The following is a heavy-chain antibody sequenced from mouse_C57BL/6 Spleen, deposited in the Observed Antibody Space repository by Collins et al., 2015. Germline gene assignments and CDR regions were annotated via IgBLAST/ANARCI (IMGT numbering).Heavy chain of an antibody. V-gene: IGHV8-8*01. D-gene: IGHD2-4*01. Sequence: QPSGKGLEWLAHIWWDDDKYYNPALKGRLTISKDSSKSQVFLKVANVDTADTATYYCARIFYDYPYALDYWGQGTSVTVSS. CDR2: IWWDDDK. J-gene: IGHJ4*01. CDR3: ARIFYDYPYALDY.